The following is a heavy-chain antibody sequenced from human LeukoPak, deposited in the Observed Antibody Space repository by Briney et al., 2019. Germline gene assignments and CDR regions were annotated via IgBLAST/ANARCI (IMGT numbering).Heavy chain of an antibody. CDR2: IGSDGSTI. J-gene: IGHJ3*02. V-gene: IGHV3-48*03. CDR3: SRSNWGHYAFDI. D-gene: IGHD7-27*01. Sequence: PGGSLRLSCAASGFTFSSYEMNWVRQAPGKGLEWVSYIGSDGSTIYYAESMKGRFTMSRDNAKNSLYLQMNSLRVEDTAVYYCSRSNWGHYAFDIWGQGTMVVVSS. CDR1: GFTFSSYE.